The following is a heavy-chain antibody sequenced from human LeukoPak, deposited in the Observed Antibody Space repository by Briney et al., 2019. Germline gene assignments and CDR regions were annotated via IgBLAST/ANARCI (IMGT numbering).Heavy chain of an antibody. D-gene: IGHD5-18*01. CDR3: AKDDTAMGKPFDY. Sequence: ASVKVSCKASGYTFTSYGISWVRQAPGQGLEWMGWISAYNGNTNYAQQLQGRVTMTTDTSPSTAYMELRGLRSDGPAVYYCAKDDTAMGKPFDYWGQGTLVTVSS. CDR1: GYTFTSYG. J-gene: IGHJ4*02. V-gene: IGHV1-18*01. CDR2: ISAYNGNT.